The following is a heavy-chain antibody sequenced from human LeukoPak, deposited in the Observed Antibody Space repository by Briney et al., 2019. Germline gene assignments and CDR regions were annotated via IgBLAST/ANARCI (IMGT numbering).Heavy chain of an antibody. J-gene: IGHJ6*02. Sequence: SETLSLTCTVSGGSISSSSYYWGWIRQPPGKGLEWIGSIYYSGSTYYNPSLKSRVTISVDTSKNQFSLKLSSVTAADTAVYYCARRYCSSTSFYGDYGMDVWGQGTTVNVSS. V-gene: IGHV4-39*01. CDR2: IYYSGST. CDR3: ARRYCSSTSFYGDYGMDV. D-gene: IGHD2-2*01. CDR1: GGSISSSSYY.